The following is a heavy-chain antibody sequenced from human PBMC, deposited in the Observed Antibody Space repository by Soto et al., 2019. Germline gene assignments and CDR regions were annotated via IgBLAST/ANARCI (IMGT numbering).Heavy chain of an antibody. CDR1: GFTFSSYA. J-gene: IGHJ4*02. Sequence: GGSLRLSCSASGFTFSSYAMHWVRQAPGKGLEYVSAISSNGGSTYYADSVKGRFTISRDNSKNTLYLQMRSLRAEDTAVYYCVKAVNGYNYKLDYWGQGTLVTVSS. CDR3: VKAVNGYNYKLDY. V-gene: IGHV3-64D*06. CDR2: ISSNGGST. D-gene: IGHD5-12*01.